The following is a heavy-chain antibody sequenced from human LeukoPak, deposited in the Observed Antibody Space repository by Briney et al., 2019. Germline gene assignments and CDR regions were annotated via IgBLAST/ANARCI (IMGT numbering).Heavy chain of an antibody. CDR1: GFTFSSYA. CDR3: AKDSRGYYAQDAFDI. D-gene: IGHD3-22*01. Sequence: SGGSLRLSCAASGFTFSSYAMSWVRQAPGKGLEWVSAISGSGGSTYYADSVKGRFTISRDNSKNPLYLQMNSLRVEDTAVYYCAKDSRGYYAQDAFDIWGQGTMVTVSS. J-gene: IGHJ3*02. CDR2: ISGSGGST. V-gene: IGHV3-23*01.